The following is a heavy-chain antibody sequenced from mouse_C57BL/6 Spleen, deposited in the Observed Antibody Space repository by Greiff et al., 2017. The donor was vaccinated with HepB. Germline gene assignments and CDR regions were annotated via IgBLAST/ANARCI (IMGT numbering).Heavy chain of an antibody. CDR2: INPSNGGT. CDR3: ARERAYGYGGGRYFDV. V-gene: IGHV1-53*01. D-gene: IGHD2-2*01. CDR1: GYTFTSYW. J-gene: IGHJ1*03. Sequence: QVQLQQSGTELVKPGASVKLSCKASGYTFTSYWMHWVKQRPGQGLEWIGNINPSNGGTNYNEKFKSKATLTVDKSSSTAYMQLSSLTSEDSAVYYCARERAYGYGGGRYFDVWGTGTTVTVSS.